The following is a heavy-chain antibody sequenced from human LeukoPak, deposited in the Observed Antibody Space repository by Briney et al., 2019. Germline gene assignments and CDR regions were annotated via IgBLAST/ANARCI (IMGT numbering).Heavy chain of an antibody. CDR3: AKDICSSTSCGNDY. V-gene: IGHV3-7*03. J-gene: IGHJ4*02. D-gene: IGHD2-2*01. Sequence: GGSLRLSCAASGFTYGSYWMSWVRQAPGKGLEWVANIKEDGSEKYYVDSVKGRFTISRDNAKNSLYLQMNSLRPEDTALYYCAKDICSSTSCGNDYWGQGTLVTVSS. CDR2: IKEDGSEK. CDR1: GFTYGSYW.